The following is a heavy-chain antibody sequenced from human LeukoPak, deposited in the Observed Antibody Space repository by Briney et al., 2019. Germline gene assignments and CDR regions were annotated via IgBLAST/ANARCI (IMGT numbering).Heavy chain of an antibody. J-gene: IGHJ6*02. CDR2: LSASGDTT. D-gene: IGHD4-17*01. CDR1: GFIFSSYA. CDR3: AKVGARYYYYGVDV. Sequence: GGSLRLSCAASGFIFSSYAMSWVRQAPGKGLEWVSALSASGDTTYYADSVKGRFTISRDNSMNTLYLQMNSLRAEDTAVYYCAKVGARYYYYGVDVWGQGTTVTVSS. V-gene: IGHV3-23*01.